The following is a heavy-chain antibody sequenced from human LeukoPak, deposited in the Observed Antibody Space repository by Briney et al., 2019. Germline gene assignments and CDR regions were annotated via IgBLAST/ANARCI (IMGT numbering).Heavy chain of an antibody. CDR3: ARGRQQWLVGGAFDI. J-gene: IGHJ3*02. CDR2: ISAYNGNT. Sequence: ASVKVSCKAFEYTFTGYYMHWVRQAPGQGLEWMGWISAYNGNTNYAQKFQGRVTMTTDTSTSTVYMELRSLTSDDTAVYYCARGRQQWLVGGAFDIWGQGTMVTVSS. D-gene: IGHD6-19*01. CDR1: EYTFTGYY. V-gene: IGHV1-18*04.